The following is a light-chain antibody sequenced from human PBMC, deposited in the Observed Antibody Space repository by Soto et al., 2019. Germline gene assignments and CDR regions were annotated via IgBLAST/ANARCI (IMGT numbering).Light chain of an antibody. CDR1: HSVGSN. V-gene: IGKV3-15*01. J-gene: IGKJ1*01. Sequence: EILMTQSPATLSVSPGERATISCRASHSVGSNLAWYQQKPGQAPRLLIYAASIRASGFPARFSGGGSGTEFALTISSLQSEDFAVYFCQQYNNWPRTCGQGTKVEI. CDR2: AAS. CDR3: QQYNNWPRT.